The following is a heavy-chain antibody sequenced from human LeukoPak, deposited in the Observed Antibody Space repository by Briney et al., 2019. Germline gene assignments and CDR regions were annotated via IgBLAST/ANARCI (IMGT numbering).Heavy chain of an antibody. D-gene: IGHD2-2*01. V-gene: IGHV3-30*04. CDR2: IGSDGSKK. Sequence: PGGSLRLSCVASGFMFIDHAFHWVRQSADKGLEWVALIGSDGSKKYYADSVQGRFTVSIENSKNTLFLQMNALRPDDTAVYFCARQLTSTRLFDSWGQGTLVTVSS. J-gene: IGHJ4*02. CDR1: GFMFIDHA. CDR3: ARQLTSTRLFDS.